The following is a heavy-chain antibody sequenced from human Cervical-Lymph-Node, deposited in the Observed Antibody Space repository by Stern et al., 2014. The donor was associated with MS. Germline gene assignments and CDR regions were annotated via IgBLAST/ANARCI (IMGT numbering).Heavy chain of an antibody. CDR3: ARDQGGIADS. Sequence: QVQLVQSGTEVKKPGSSVKVSCTASGGSFSMDTISWVRQAPGQELELMGGLTPMLGTSNYAQKFQGRVTTTADESTSTAYMELSSLRSEDTAVYFCARDQGGIADSWGQGTLVIVSS. CDR2: LTPMLGTS. V-gene: IGHV1-69*01. D-gene: IGHD6-13*01. CDR1: GGSFSMDT. J-gene: IGHJ4*02.